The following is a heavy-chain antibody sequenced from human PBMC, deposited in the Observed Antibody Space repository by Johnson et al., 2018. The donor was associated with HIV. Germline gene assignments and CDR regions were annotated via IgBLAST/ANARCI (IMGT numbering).Heavy chain of an antibody. CDR2: TYYEGINK. J-gene: IGHJ3*01. CDR3: AKIMSKWSVDDDAFDV. D-gene: IGHD2-15*01. CDR1: GFTFSSYG. V-gene: IGHV3-33*06. Sequence: QVQLVESGGGVVQHGRSLKLSCAASGFTFSSYGMHWVRQAPGKGLEWMALTYYEGINKYYADSVKGRFTISRDNTKNTLYLQMNSLRAEDTAVYYCAKIMSKWSVDDDAFDVWGQGTMFTVSS.